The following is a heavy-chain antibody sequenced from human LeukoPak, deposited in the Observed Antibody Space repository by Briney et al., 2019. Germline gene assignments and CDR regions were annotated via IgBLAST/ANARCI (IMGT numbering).Heavy chain of an antibody. CDR3: AKDSSSGTYFDY. CDR1: GFIFSSYD. Sequence: PGGSLRLSCAASGFIFSSYDMSWVRQAPGKGLEWVSAISGSGGSTYYADSVKGRFTISRDNSKNTFCLQMNSLRAEDTAVYYCAKDSSSGTYFDYWGQGTLVTVSS. D-gene: IGHD1-26*01. V-gene: IGHV3-23*01. J-gene: IGHJ4*02. CDR2: ISGSGGST.